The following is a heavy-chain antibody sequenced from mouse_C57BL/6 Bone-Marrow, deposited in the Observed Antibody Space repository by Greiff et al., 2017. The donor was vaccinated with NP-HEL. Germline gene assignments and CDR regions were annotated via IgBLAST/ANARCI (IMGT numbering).Heavy chain of an antibody. CDR1: GFTFSSYG. Sequence: DVKLVESGGDLVKPGGSLKLSCAASGFTFSSYGMSWVRQTPDQRLEWVATISTGGSYTYYPDSVKGRFTISKDNAKNTLYLQMSSLKSEDTAMYYCARHLNWEPYGYCDVWGTGTTVTVSS. J-gene: IGHJ1*03. CDR3: ARHLNWEPYGYCDV. V-gene: IGHV5-6*02. CDR2: ISTGGSYT. D-gene: IGHD4-1*02.